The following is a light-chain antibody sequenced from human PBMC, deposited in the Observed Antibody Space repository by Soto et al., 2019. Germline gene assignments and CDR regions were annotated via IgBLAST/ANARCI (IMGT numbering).Light chain of an antibody. Sequence: QSVLTQPPSVSGAPGQRVTISCTGSSSNIGAGYDVHWYLQLPGTAPKLLIYGNINRPSGIPDRFSGSKSGTSASLAITGLQAEDEADYYCQSYDSSLSGVVFGGGTQLNV. CDR1: SSNIGAGYD. CDR2: GNI. CDR3: QSYDSSLSGVV. J-gene: IGLJ2*01. V-gene: IGLV1-40*01.